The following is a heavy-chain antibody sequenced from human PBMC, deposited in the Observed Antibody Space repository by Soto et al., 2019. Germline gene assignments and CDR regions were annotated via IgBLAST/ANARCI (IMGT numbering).Heavy chain of an antibody. V-gene: IGHV1-69*13. Sequence: SVKVSCKASGGTFSSYAISWVRQAPGQGLEWMGGIIPIFGTANYAQKFQGRVTITADESTSTAYMELSSLRSEDTAVYYCASGTIFGVVPSPAYYYYGMDVWGQGTTVTVSS. D-gene: IGHD3-3*01. CDR2: IIPIFGTA. J-gene: IGHJ6*02. CDR3: ASGTIFGVVPSPAYYYYGMDV. CDR1: GGTFSSYA.